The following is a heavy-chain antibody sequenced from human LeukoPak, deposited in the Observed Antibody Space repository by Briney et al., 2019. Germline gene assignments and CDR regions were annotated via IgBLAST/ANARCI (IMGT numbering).Heavy chain of an antibody. CDR3: ARRFDS. CDR1: GFSFTAYS. CDR2: IGPGGDI. J-gene: IGHJ4*02. Sequence: GGSLRLSCAASGFSFTAYSMNWVRQAPGRGLEWISYIGPGGDIYYADSVTGRCTVSRDTAKNSLYLQMNGLRVEDTAVYYCARRFDSWGQGALVTVSS. V-gene: IGHV3-48*01.